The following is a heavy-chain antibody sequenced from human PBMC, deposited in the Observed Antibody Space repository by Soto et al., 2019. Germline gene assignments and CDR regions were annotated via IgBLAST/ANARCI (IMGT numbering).Heavy chain of an antibody. J-gene: IGHJ4*02. Sequence: GGSLTLSCAASGFTFSSYAMGWVRQGRGKGLEWVAVVSIGGSTHYADSVRGRFTISRDNSKNTLSLQMNSLTAEDTAVYFCAKRRGAGGHFDYWGQGALVTVSS. V-gene: IGHV3-23*01. CDR1: GFTFSSYA. CDR3: AKRRGAGGHFDY. CDR2: VSIGGST. D-gene: IGHD2-15*01.